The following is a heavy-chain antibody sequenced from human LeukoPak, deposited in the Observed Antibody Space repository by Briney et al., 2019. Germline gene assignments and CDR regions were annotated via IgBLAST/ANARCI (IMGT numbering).Heavy chain of an antibody. CDR3: ARLVSGSYSGVDY. CDR1: GGSISSGSYY. Sequence: SQTLSLTCTVSGGSISSGSYYWSWIRQPPGKGLEWIGSIYHSGSTYYNPSLKSRVTISVDTSKNQFSLKLSSVTAADTAVYYCARLVSGSYSGVDYWGQGTLVTVSS. CDR2: IYHSGST. J-gene: IGHJ4*02. D-gene: IGHD1-26*01. V-gene: IGHV4-39*07.